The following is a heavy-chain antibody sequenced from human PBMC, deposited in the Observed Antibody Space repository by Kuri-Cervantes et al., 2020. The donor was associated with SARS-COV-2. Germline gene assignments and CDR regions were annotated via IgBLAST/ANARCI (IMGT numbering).Heavy chain of an antibody. D-gene: IGHD3-16*02. J-gene: IGHJ4*02. V-gene: IGHV1-24*01. CDR1: GYTLTELS. CDR3: SSLLSNRGEYYFDY. Sequence: ASVKVSCKVSGYTLTELSMHWVRQAPGKGLEWMGGFDPEDGETIYAQKFQGRVTMTEETSTDTAYMELSSLRSEDTAVYYCSSLLSNRGEYYFDYWGQGTLVTVSS. CDR2: FDPEDGET.